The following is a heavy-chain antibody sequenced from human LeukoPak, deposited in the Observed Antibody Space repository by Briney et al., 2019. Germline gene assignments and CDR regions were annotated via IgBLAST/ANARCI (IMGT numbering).Heavy chain of an antibody. V-gene: IGHV4-59*01. Sequence: SETLSLTCTVSGGSLSSYYWSWIRHPPGKGLEWIGYIYYSGSTNYNPSLKSRVTISVDTSKNQFSLKLSSVTAADTAVYYCARRVGYSYGGIDYWGQGTLVTVSS. CDR3: ARRVGYSYGGIDY. CDR1: GGSLSSYY. J-gene: IGHJ4*02. CDR2: IYYSGST. D-gene: IGHD5-18*01.